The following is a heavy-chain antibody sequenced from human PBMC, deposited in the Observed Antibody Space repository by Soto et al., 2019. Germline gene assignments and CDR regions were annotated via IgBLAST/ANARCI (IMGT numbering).Heavy chain of an antibody. CDR2: INHSGST. CDR1: GGSFSGYY. CDR3: ARAVLRFLEWHRGEMDV. V-gene: IGHV4-34*01. D-gene: IGHD3-3*01. Sequence: QVQLQQWGAGLLKPSETLSLTCAVYGGSFSGYYWSWIRQPPGQGLEWIGEINHSGSTNYNPSLKSRVTISVDRCQNQFSLKLSSVTAADTAVYYCARAVLRFLEWHRGEMDVWGQGTTVTFSS. J-gene: IGHJ6*02.